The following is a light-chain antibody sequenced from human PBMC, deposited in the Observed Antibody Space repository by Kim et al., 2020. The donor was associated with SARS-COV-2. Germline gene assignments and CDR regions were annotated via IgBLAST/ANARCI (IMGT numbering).Light chain of an antibody. V-gene: IGLV3-19*01. CDR3: SSRDSSGHQYV. J-gene: IGLJ1*01. CDR2: GKN. CDR1: SLRTNY. Sequence: SYELTQDPAVSVALGQTVRITCQGDSLRTNYASWYQQKARQAPVLVIYGKNNRPSGISDRFAGSSSGSTASLTITGAQAEDEADYYCSSRDSSGHQYVFGTGTKVTVL.